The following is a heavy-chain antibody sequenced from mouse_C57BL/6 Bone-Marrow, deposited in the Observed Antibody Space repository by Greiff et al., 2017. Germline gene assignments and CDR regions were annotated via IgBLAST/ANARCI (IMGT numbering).Heavy chain of an antibody. CDR3: ARRDLRRGAMDY. D-gene: IGHD1-2*01. CDR2: IHPNSGST. CDR1: GYTFTSYW. Sequence: VQLQQPGAELVKPGASVKLSCKASGYTFTSYWMHWVKQRPGQGLEWIGMIHPNSGSTNYNEKFKSKATLTVDKSSSTAYMQLSSLTSEDSAVYYCARRDLRRGAMDYWGQGTSVTVSS. J-gene: IGHJ4*01. V-gene: IGHV1-64*01.